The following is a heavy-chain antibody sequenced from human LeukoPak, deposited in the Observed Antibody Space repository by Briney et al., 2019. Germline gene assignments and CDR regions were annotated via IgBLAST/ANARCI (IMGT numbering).Heavy chain of an antibody. D-gene: IGHD3-22*01. CDR2: ITGSSDSV. CDR1: GFIFNTYP. CDR3: AKDRYDTSVWPYYYAMDV. V-gene: IGHV3-23*01. J-gene: IGHJ6*02. Sequence: GGSLRLSCAASGFIFNTYPMTWVRQAPGKGLEWVSYITGSSDSVYYADAVEGRFTISRDNSKNTLYLQMNSLRAEDTAIYYCAKDRYDTSVWPYYYAMDVWGQGTTVIVSS.